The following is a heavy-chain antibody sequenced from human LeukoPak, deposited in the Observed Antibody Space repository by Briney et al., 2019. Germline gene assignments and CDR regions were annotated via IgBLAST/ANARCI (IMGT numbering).Heavy chain of an antibody. D-gene: IGHD2-2*01. CDR3: ARDTREYCSSTSCSGRYYFDY. J-gene: IGHJ4*02. Sequence: ASVKVSCKASGYTFTSYAMNWVRQAPGQGLEWMGWINTNTGNPTYAQGFTGRFVFSLDTSVSTAYLQISSLKAEDTAVYYCARDTREYCSSTSCSGRYYFDYWGQGTLVTVSS. CDR2: INTNTGNP. V-gene: IGHV7-4-1*02. CDR1: GYTFTSYA.